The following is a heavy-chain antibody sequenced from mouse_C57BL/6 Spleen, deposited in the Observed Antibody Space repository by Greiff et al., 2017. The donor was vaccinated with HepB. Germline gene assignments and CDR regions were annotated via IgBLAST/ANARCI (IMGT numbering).Heavy chain of an antibody. J-gene: IGHJ2*01. CDR1: GYSFTGYF. Sequence: VQLQQSGPELVKPGDSVKISCKASGYSFTGYFMNWVMQSHGKSLEWIGRINPYNGDTFYNQKFKGKATLTVDKSSSTAHMELRSLTSEDAAVYYCARDDGYYYYFDYWGQGTTLTVSS. CDR2: INPYNGDT. D-gene: IGHD2-3*01. V-gene: IGHV1-20*01. CDR3: ARDDGYYYYFDY.